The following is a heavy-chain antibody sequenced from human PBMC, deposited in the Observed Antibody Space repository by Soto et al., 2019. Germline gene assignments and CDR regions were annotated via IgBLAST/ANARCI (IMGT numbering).Heavy chain of an antibody. J-gene: IGHJ4*02. CDR1: SGSITSSLW. CDR2: VAQSGYI. Sequence: QVQLQESGPGLVKPSGTLSLTCTVSSGSITSSLWWSWVRKSPGKGLEWIGEVAQSGYINSIPSLKSRLTISLDKSTNRFSLRLTSVTAADTAVYYCARNRYGGYDFDSWGQGSLVTVSS. D-gene: IGHD5-12*01. V-gene: IGHV4-4*02. CDR3: ARNRYGGYDFDS.